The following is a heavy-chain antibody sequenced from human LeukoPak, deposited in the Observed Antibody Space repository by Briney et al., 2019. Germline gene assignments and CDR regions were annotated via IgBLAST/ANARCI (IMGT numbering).Heavy chain of an antibody. CDR1: GFTISSYS. Sequence: PGGSLRLSCAASGFTISSYSMNWVRQAPGKGPEWVSTISSSSSYIYYADSVKGRFTISRDNAKNSLYLQMNSLRAEDTAVYYCARDLQLEFRKYYYYYYGMDVWGQGTTVTVSS. V-gene: IGHV3-21*01. D-gene: IGHD6-13*01. CDR2: ISSSSSYI. J-gene: IGHJ6*02. CDR3: ARDLQLEFRKYYYYYYGMDV.